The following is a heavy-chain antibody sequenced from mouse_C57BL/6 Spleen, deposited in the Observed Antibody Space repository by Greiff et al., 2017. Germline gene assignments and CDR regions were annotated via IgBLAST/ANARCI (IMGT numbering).Heavy chain of an antibody. V-gene: IGHV5-9*01. CDR3: ARGIYYGNYEYFDY. D-gene: IGHD2-1*01. CDR2: ISGGGGNT. CDR1: GFTFSSYT. J-gene: IGHJ2*01. Sequence: EVKLMESGGGLVKPGGSLKLSCAASGFTFSSYTMSWVRQTPEKRLEWVATISGGGGNTYYPDSVKGRFTISRDNAKNTLYLQMSSLRSEDTALYYCARGIYYGNYEYFDYWGQGTTLTVSS.